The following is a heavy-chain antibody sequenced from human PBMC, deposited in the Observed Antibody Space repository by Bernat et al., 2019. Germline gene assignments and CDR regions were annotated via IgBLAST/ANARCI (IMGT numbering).Heavy chain of an antibody. J-gene: IGHJ4*02. Sequence: QVQLQESGPGLVKPSQTLSLTCTVSGGSISSGDYYWRLIRQPPGKGLEWIGYIYYSGSTYYNPSLKSRVTISVDTSNNQFSQKLSCVTAADTAVYYCACLKYYYDSSEYFDYWGQGTLVTVSS. CDR1: GGSISSGDYY. CDR2: IYYSGST. CDR3: ACLKYYYDSSEYFDY. V-gene: IGHV4-30-4*01. D-gene: IGHD3-22*01.